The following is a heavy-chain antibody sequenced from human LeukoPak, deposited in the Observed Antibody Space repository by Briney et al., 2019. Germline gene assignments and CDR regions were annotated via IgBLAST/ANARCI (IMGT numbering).Heavy chain of an antibody. D-gene: IGHD2-15*01. CDR3: AKTPEGYYSGGSCYGGIDY. Sequence: GRSLRLSCAASGFTFSSYGMHWVRQAPGKGLEWVAVISYDGSNKYYADSVKGRFTISRDNSKNTLYLQMNSLRAEDTAVYYCAKTPEGYYSGGSCYGGIDYWGQGTLVTVSS. CDR2: ISYDGSNK. V-gene: IGHV3-30*18. CDR1: GFTFSSYG. J-gene: IGHJ4*02.